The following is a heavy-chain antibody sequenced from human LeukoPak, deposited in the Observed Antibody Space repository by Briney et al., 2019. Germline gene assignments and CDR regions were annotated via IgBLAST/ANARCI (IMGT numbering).Heavy chain of an antibody. J-gene: IGHJ4*02. CDR1: GGSISGSSYY. D-gene: IGHD1-26*01. V-gene: IGHV4-39*01. CDR3: ARQGGSYRRGDY. CDR2: IYYSGST. Sequence: SETLSLTCTVSGGSISGSSYYWGWSRQPPGKGLEWIGSIYYSGSTYYNPSLKSRVTISVDTSKNQFSLKLSSVTAADTAVYYCARQGGSYRRGDYWGQVTLVTVSS.